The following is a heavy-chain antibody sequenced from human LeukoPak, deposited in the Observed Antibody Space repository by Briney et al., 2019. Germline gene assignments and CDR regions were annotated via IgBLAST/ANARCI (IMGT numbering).Heavy chain of an antibody. CDR3: ARERRSSGWTTFDY. CDR1: GYTFTGYY. CDR2: INPNSGGT. D-gene: IGHD6-19*01. V-gene: IGHV1-2*02. Sequence: ASGKVSCKASGYTFTGYYMHWVRQAPGQGLEWMGWINPNSGGTNYAQKFQGRVTMTRDTSISTAYMELSRLRSDDTAVYYCARERRSSGWTTFDYWGQGTLVTVSS. J-gene: IGHJ4*02.